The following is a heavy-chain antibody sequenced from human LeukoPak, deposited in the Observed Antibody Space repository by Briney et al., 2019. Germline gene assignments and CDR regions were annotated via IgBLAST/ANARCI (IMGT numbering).Heavy chain of an antibody. CDR2: ISTHNGNT. D-gene: IGHD3-10*01. CDR3: ARDPDYYGSGTPTEYYGMDV. CDR1: GYTFTSND. J-gene: IGHJ6*02. V-gene: IGHV1-18*01. Sequence: ASVKGFCNASGYTFTSNDISCGRQAPGQGLQWMGWISTHNGNTNHAQKRQGRVTMTTDTSTSTAYMELRSLRSDDTAVYYCARDPDYYGSGTPTEYYGMDVWGQGTTVTVS.